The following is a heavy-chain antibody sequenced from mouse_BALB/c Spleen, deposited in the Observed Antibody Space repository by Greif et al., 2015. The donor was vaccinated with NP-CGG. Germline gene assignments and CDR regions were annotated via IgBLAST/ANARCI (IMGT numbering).Heavy chain of an antibody. CDR2: IYPGDGDT. V-gene: IGHV1-82*01. J-gene: IGHJ3*01. Sequence: VKLQESGPELVKPGASVKISCKASGYAFSSSWMNWVKQRPGQGLEWIGRIYPGDGDTNYNGKFKGKATLTADKSSSTAYMQLSSLTSVDSAVYFCARSKDYAWFAYWGQGTLVTVSA. D-gene: IGHD2-4*01. CDR3: ARSKDYAWFAY. CDR1: GYAFSSSW.